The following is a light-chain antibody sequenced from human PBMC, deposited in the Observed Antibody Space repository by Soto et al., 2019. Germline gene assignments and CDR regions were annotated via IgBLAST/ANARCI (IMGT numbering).Light chain of an antibody. V-gene: IGLV3-21*04. J-gene: IGLJ2*01. CDR3: QVWDSGSAHVV. CDR2: SDT. Sequence: SYELTQPPSVSVAPGKTASISCGGNNIGSKGVHWYQQKPGQAXXLXXYSDTDLPPVIXXXXSGSNXXXXXXXTIXRVEAGDESDYYCQVWDSGSAHVVFGGGTKVTVL. CDR1: NIGSKG.